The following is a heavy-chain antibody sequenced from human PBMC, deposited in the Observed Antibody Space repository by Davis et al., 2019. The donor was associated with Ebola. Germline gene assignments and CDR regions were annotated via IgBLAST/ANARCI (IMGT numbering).Heavy chain of an antibody. J-gene: IGHJ2*01. V-gene: IGHV1-69*10. CDR1: AGTFSSYA. Sequence: SVKVPCKASAGTFSSYAISWVRQAPGQGLEWMGGIIPILGIANYAQKFQGRVTITADESTSTAYMELSSLRSEDTAVYYCASGLVRGESYWYFDLWGRGTLVTVSS. CDR3: ASGLVRGESYWYFDL. CDR2: IIPILGIA. D-gene: IGHD6-6*01.